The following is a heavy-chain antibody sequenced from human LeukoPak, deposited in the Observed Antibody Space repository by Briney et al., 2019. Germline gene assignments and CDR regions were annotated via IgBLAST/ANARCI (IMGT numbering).Heavy chain of an antibody. Sequence: PSETLSLTCTVPGGSISSHYWSWIRQPPGKGLEWIGYIYYSGSTNYNPSLKSRVTISVDTSKNQFSLKLSSVTAADTAVYYCARGLSGGWFDPWGQGTLVTVSS. CDR1: GGSISSHY. V-gene: IGHV4-59*11. CDR3: ARGLSGGWFDP. CDR2: IYYSGST. J-gene: IGHJ5*02. D-gene: IGHD1-26*01.